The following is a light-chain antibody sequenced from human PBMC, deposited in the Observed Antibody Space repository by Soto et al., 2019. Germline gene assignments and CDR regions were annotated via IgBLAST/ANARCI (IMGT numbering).Light chain of an antibody. V-gene: IGKV1-33*01. CDR3: QQYDNLLPIT. Sequence: IQMTQSPSSLSASVGDRVTITCQSSQDIAKNLNWYQHKPGKAPKLLIYDASSLQTGVPSRFSVSGSATHFTFTISSLQSEDIATYYCQQYDNLLPITFGQGTRLEIK. CDR1: QDIAKN. CDR2: DAS. J-gene: IGKJ5*01.